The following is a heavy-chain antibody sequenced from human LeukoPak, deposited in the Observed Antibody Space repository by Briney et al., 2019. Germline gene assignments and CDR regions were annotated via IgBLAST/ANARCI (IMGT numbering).Heavy chain of an antibody. Sequence: GGSLRLSCAASGFTFSSYWMSWVRQAPGKGLEWVANIKQDGSEKYYVDSVKGRFTISRDNAKNSLYLQMNSLRAEDTAVYYCARVGWVAVAGSYYFDYWGQGTLVTVSS. J-gene: IGHJ4*02. D-gene: IGHD6-19*01. CDR1: GFTFSSYW. CDR2: IKQDGSEK. V-gene: IGHV3-7*01. CDR3: ARVGWVAVAGSYYFDY.